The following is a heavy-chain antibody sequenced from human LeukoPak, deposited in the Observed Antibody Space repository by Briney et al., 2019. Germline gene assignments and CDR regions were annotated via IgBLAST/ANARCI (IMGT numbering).Heavy chain of an antibody. D-gene: IGHD3-10*01. CDR1: GYNFTAYY. CDR2: IEPNSGGT. J-gene: IGHJ4*02. V-gene: IGHV1-2*02. CDR3: ARDLGIRGVPPPFDY. Sequence: ASVKVSCKASGYNFTAYYMHWVRQAPGQGREWMGWIEPNSGGTEYAQNLQGRVTMTRDTSISTAYMELISLTSDDTAFYYCARDLGIRGVPPPFDYWGQGTLVTVSS.